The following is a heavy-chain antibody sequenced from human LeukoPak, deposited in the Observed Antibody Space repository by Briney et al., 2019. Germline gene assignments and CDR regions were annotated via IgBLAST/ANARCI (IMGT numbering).Heavy chain of an antibody. CDR3: ARGGYSYGPDAFDI. Sequence: SETLSLTCTVSGGSISSGSYYWSWIRQPAGKGLEWIGRIYTSGSTNYNPSLKSRVTISVDTSKNQFSLKLSSVTAADTAVYYCARGGYSYGPDAFDIWGQGTLVTVSS. J-gene: IGHJ4*02. CDR2: IYTSGST. V-gene: IGHV4-61*02. D-gene: IGHD5-18*01. CDR1: GGSISSGSYY.